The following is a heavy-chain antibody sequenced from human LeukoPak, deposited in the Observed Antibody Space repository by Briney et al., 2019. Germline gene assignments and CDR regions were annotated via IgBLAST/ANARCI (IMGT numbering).Heavy chain of an antibody. CDR1: GYSISSGYY. CDR3: ARHLSAAIPDY. J-gene: IGHJ4*02. CDR2: IYPSGST. V-gene: IGHV4-38-2*01. Sequence: PSETLSLTCAVPGYSISSGYYWGWIRQPPGKGLEWIGSIYPSGSTYYNPSLKSRVTISVDTSKNQFSLKLSSVTAADTAVYYCARHLSAAIPDYWGQGTLVTVSS. D-gene: IGHD2-2*02.